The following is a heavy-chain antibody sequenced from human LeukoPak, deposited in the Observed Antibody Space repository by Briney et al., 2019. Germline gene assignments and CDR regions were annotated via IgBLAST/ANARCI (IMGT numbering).Heavy chain of an antibody. J-gene: IGHJ4*02. V-gene: IGHV3-21*01. CDR1: GFTFSSYS. D-gene: IGHD3-22*01. Sequence: GGSLRLSCAASGFTFSSYSMNWVRQAPGKGLEWVSSISSSSSYIYYADSVKGRFTISRDNAKNSLYLQMNSLRAEDTAVYYCARDYYDSPGYFDYWGQGTLVTVSS. CDR2: ISSSSSYI. CDR3: ARDYYDSPGYFDY.